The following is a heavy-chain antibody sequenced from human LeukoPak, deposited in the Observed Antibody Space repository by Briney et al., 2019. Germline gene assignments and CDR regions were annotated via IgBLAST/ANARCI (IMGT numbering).Heavy chain of an antibody. CDR1: GGSFSGYY. CDR3: ARAPIGAKSHDAFDI. Sequence: SKTLSLTCAVYGGSFSGYYWSWIRQPPGKGLEWIGEINHSGSTNYNPSLKSRVTISVDTSKNQFSLKLSSVTAADTAVYYCARAPIGAKSHDAFDIWGQGTMVTVSS. CDR2: INHSGST. V-gene: IGHV4-34*01. D-gene: IGHD4/OR15-4a*01. J-gene: IGHJ3*02.